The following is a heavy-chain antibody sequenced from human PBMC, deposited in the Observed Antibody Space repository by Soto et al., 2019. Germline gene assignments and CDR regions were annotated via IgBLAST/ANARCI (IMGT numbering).Heavy chain of an antibody. Sequence: AASVKVSCKASGYTFTSYGISWVRQAPGQGLEWMGWISAYNGNTNYAQKLQGRVTMTTDTSTSTAYMELRSLRSDDTAVYYCARGDYDFWRGWFDPWGQGTLVTVSS. CDR2: ISAYNGNT. J-gene: IGHJ5*02. D-gene: IGHD3-3*01. CDR3: ARGDYDFWRGWFDP. V-gene: IGHV1-18*01. CDR1: GYTFTSYG.